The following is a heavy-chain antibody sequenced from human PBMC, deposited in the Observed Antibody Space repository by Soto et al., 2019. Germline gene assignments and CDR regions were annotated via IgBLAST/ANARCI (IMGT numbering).Heavy chain of an antibody. D-gene: IGHD2-21*01. V-gene: IGHV3-11*06. CDR2: ISGGSSYT. CDR1: GFSFSDSY. Sequence: ESGGALVKPGGSLRLACAASGFSFSDSYMSWVRQAPGKGLEWLSYISGGSSYTNYADSVQGRFTISRDNAKGSLYLEMNSLRADDTAVYYCAKTIVAASGYYFDHWGQGNLVTVSS. CDR3: AKTIVAASGYYFDH. J-gene: IGHJ4*02.